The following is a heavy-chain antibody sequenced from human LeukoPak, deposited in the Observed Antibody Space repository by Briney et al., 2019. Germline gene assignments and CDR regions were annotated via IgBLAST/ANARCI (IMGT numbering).Heavy chain of an antibody. Sequence: ASVKVSCKASGYTLTSYDINWVRQATGQGLEWMGWMNPNSGNTGYAQKFQGRVTMTRNTSISTAYMELSSLRSEDTAVYYCARAAPGVTMIVVVIPYFDYWGQGTLVTVSS. CDR1: GYTLTSYD. V-gene: IGHV1-8*01. CDR2: MNPNSGNT. CDR3: ARAAPGVTMIVVVIPYFDY. D-gene: IGHD3-22*01. J-gene: IGHJ4*02.